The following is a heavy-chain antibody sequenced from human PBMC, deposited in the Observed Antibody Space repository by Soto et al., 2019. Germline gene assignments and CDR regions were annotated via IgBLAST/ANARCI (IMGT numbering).Heavy chain of an antibody. J-gene: IGHJ3*02. D-gene: IGHD1-1*01. CDR1: GFTFSNST. V-gene: IGHV3-73*01. Sequence: GGSLSLSCAASGFTFSNSTIHWVRQASGKGLELVCSISNKANNYATVKAPPVKGRSTISRNDTNNMAYMQMKSLKIDDTAVYYCTRRGTSTPDSFDIWGHGTMVTVSS. CDR3: TRRGTSTPDSFDI. CDR2: ISNKANNYAT.